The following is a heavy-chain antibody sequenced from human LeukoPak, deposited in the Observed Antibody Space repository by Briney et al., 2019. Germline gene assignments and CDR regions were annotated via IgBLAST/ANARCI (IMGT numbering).Heavy chain of an antibody. CDR3: ASRDSSGYHNWFDP. J-gene: IGHJ5*02. CDR2: ISGSGGST. D-gene: IGHD3-22*01. V-gene: IGHV3-23*01. CDR1: GFTFRSYA. Sequence: GGSLRLSCAASGFTFRSYAMSWVPQAPGKGLEWVSAISGSGGSTYYADSVKGRFTISRDNSKNTLYLQMNSLRAEDTAVYYCASRDSSGYHNWFDPWGQGTLVTVSS.